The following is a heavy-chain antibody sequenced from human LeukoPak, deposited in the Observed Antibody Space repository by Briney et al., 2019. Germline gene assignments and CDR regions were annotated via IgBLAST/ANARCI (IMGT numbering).Heavy chain of an antibody. CDR2: ISSSSSTI. Sequence: PGGSLRLSCAASGFTFSSYSMNWVRQAPGKGLEWVSYISSSSSTIYYADSVKGRFTISRDNAKNSLYLQMNSLRAEDTAVYYCARDRGGGPRDAFDIWGKGTTVTVSS. CDR1: GFTFSSYS. CDR3: ARDRGGGPRDAFDI. V-gene: IGHV3-48*01. D-gene: IGHD3-10*01. J-gene: IGHJ3*02.